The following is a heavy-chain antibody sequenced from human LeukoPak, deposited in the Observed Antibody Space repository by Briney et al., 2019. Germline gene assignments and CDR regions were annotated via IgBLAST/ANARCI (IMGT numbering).Heavy chain of an antibody. V-gene: IGHV4-34*01. CDR2: INHSGST. Sequence: SETLSLTCAVYGGSFSGYYWSWIRQPPGKGLEWIGEINHSGSTNYNPSLKSRVTISVDTSKNQFSLKLSSVTAADTAVYYCASHYSSGYYFLDYWGQGTLVTVSS. CDR3: ASHYSSGYYFLDY. J-gene: IGHJ4*02. D-gene: IGHD3-22*01. CDR1: GGSFSGYY.